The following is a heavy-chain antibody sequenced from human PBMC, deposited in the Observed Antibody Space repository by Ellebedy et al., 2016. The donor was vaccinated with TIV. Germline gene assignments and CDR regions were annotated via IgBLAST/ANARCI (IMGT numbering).Heavy chain of an antibody. CDR2: ISSGSVSI. CDR3: AKVATMIVRLTYFDY. D-gene: IGHD3-22*01. Sequence: GESLKISCAASGFTFNSYSMNWVRQAPGKGLEWVSYISSGSVSIYYADSVKGRFTISRDNSKNTLYLQMNSLRAEDTAVYYCAKVATMIVRLTYFDYWGQGTLVTVSS. CDR1: GFTFNSYS. J-gene: IGHJ4*02. V-gene: IGHV3-48*01.